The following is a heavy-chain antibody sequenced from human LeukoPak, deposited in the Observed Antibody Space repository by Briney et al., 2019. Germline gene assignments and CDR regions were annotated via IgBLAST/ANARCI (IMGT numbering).Heavy chain of an antibody. J-gene: IGHJ4*02. CDR3: ARVGASYYDFWSGYY. D-gene: IGHD3-3*01. CDR2: INPNSGGT. V-gene: IGHV1-2*02. Sequence: ASVKVSCKASGYTFTGYYMHWVRQAPGQGLEWMGWINPNSGGTNYAQKFRGRVTMTRDTSISTAYMELSRLRSDDTAVYYCARVGASYYDFWSGYYWGQGTLVTVSS. CDR1: GYTFTGYY.